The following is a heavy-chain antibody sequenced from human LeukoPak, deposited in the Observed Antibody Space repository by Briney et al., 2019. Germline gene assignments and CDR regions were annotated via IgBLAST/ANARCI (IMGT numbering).Heavy chain of an antibody. CDR3: ARRSRGYWYLDL. J-gene: IGHJ2*01. V-gene: IGHV4-61*08. CDR1: GGSVSSGGYY. CDR2: VYDSGTT. D-gene: IGHD1-26*01. Sequence: SETLSLTCTVSGGSVSSGGYYWNWIRQPPGKGLEWIGYVYDSGTTNYNSSLKSRVTISVDTSKNQFSLKLSSVTAADTAVYYCARRSRGYWYLDLWGRGTLVTVSS.